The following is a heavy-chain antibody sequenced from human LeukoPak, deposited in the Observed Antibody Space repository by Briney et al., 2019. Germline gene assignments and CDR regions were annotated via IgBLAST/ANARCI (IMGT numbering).Heavy chain of an antibody. CDR3: ARVGFTDNTVTTSLYYYYYMDV. J-gene: IGHJ6*03. CDR1: GYTFTSYG. V-gene: IGHV1-18*01. D-gene: IGHD4-17*01. CDR2: ISAYNGNT. Sequence: ASVKVSCKASGYTFTSYGISWVRQAPGEGLEWRGWISAYNGNTNYAQKLQGRVTMTTETSTSTAYMELRSLRSDDAAVYYCARVGFTDNTVTTSLYYYYYMDVWGKGTTVTVSS.